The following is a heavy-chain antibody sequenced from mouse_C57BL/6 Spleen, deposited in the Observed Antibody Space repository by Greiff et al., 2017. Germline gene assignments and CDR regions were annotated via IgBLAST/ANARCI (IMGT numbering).Heavy chain of an antibody. Sequence: QVQLQQPGAELVRPGSSVKLSCKASGYTFTSYWMDWVKQRPGQGLEWIGNIYPSDSETHYNQKFKDKDTLTVDKSSSTAYMQLSSRTSEDSAVYYCARGDYEGFAYWGQGTLVTVSA. CDR3: ARGDYEGFAY. CDR2: IYPSDSET. CDR1: GYTFTSYW. V-gene: IGHV1-61*01. D-gene: IGHD1-1*01. J-gene: IGHJ3*01.